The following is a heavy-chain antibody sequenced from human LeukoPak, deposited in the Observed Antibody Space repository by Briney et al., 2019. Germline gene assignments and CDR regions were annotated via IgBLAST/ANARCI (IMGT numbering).Heavy chain of an antibody. CDR3: ARGVVVPAAHFDY. CDR2: IYTSGST. D-gene: IGHD2-2*01. J-gene: IGHJ4*02. V-gene: IGHV4-61*02. CDR1: GGSISSGSYY. Sequence: SETLSLTCTVSGGSISSGSYYWSWIRQPAGKGLEWIGRIYTSGSTNYNPSLKGRVTISVATSKNQFSLKLSSVTAADTAVYYCARGVVVPAAHFDYWGQGTLVTVSS.